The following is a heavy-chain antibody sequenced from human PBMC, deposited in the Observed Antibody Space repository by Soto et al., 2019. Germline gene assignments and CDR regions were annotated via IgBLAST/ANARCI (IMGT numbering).Heavy chain of an antibody. J-gene: IGHJ6*02. CDR1: GYSFTSYW. Sequence: GESLKISCKGSGYSFTSYWIGWVRQMPGKGLEWMGIIYPGDSDTRYSPSFQGQVTISADKSISTAYLQWSSLKASDTAMYYCARHSEPKYSIGWHSAYYYYGMDVWGQGTTVTVSS. D-gene: IGHD6-19*01. CDR3: ARHSEPKYSIGWHSAYYYYGMDV. V-gene: IGHV5-51*01. CDR2: IYPGDSDT.